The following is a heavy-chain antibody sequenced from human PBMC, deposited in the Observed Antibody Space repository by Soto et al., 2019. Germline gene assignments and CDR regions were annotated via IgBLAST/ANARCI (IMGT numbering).Heavy chain of an antibody. D-gene: IGHD3-10*01. Sequence: QVQLVQSGAAVKKPGSSVNVSCKASGGTFSPYTINWVRQAPGQGLECVGRIIPILGVTNYAQKFQARVTITADKSTTTAYMKMSRLGFKDTAVYYCARDCERTVSTWSFGAFWGRGTLVTVSS. CDR1: GGTFSPYT. V-gene: IGHV1-69*08. CDR3: ARDCERTVSTWSFGAF. CDR2: IIPILGVT. J-gene: IGHJ4*02.